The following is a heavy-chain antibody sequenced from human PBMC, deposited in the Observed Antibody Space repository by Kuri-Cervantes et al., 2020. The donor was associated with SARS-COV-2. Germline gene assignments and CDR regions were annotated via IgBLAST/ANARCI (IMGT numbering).Heavy chain of an antibody. CDR1: GGTFSSYA. Sequence: SVKVSCKASGGTFSSYAISWVRQAPGQGLEWMGGIIPIFGTANYAQKFQGRVTITTDESTSTAYMELSSLRSEDTAVYYCATESRPTHGYFQHWGQGTLVTVSS. D-gene: IGHD1-14*01. CDR3: ATESRPTHGYFQH. J-gene: IGHJ1*01. CDR2: IIPIFGTA. V-gene: IGHV1-69*05.